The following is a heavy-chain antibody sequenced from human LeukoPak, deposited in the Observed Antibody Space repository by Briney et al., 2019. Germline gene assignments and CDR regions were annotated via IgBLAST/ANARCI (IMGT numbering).Heavy chain of an antibody. J-gene: IGHJ6*03. CDR3: AKDSSAGIYYYYYYYMDV. V-gene: IGHV3-30*02. CDR1: GFTFSSYG. Sequence: PGGSLRLSCAASGFTFSSYGMHWVRQAPGKGLEWVAFIRYDGSNKYYADSVKGRFTISRDNSKNTLYLQMNSLRAEDTAVYYCAKDSSAGIYYYYYYYMDVWGKGTTVTISS. CDR2: IRYDGSNK. D-gene: IGHD6-13*01.